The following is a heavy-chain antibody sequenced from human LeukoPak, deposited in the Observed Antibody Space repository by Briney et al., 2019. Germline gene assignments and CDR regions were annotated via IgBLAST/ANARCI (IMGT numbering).Heavy chain of an antibody. Sequence: ASVKVSCKASGYTFTGYYMHWVRQAPGQGLEWMGWINPNSGGTNYAQKFQGRVTMTRDTSISTAYMELSRLRSDDTAVYYCARDSDSMVQHLVYGGYDYWGQGTLVTVSS. J-gene: IGHJ4*02. D-gene: IGHD3-10*01. CDR2: INPNSGGT. CDR3: ARDSDSMVQHLVYGGYDY. CDR1: GYTFTGYY. V-gene: IGHV1-2*02.